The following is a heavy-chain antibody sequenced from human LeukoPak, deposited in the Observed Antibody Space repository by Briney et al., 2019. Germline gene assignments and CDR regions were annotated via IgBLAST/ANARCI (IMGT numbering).Heavy chain of an antibody. CDR2: IYPGDSNT. Sequence: GESLKISCKGSGYSFTTYWIGWVRQMPGKGLEWMGIIYPGDSNTRYSPSFQGQVTISVDKSISTAFLQWSSLKAPDTAMYYCAKRRAVAGQYYFDDWGQGTLVTVSS. V-gene: IGHV5-51*01. J-gene: IGHJ4*02. D-gene: IGHD6-19*01. CDR1: GYSFTTYW. CDR3: AKRRAVAGQYYFDD.